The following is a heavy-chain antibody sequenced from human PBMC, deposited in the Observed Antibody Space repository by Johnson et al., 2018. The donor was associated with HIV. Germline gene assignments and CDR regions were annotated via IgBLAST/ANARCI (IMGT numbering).Heavy chain of an antibody. CDR1: GFTFSSYA. V-gene: IGHV3-30*04. J-gene: IGHJ3*02. CDR2: IWYDGTNK. D-gene: IGHD5-12*01. Sequence: QMQLVESGGGVVQPGRSLRLSCAASGFTFSSYATHWVRQAPGKGLEWVVVIWYDGTNKYYADSVKGRFTISRDNSKNTLYLQMNSLRAEDTAVYYCAKGKHIVATTDAFDIWGQGTMVTVSS. CDR3: AKGKHIVATTDAFDI.